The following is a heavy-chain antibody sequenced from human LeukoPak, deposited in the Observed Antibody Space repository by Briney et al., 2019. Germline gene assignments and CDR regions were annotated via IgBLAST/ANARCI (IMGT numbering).Heavy chain of an antibody. V-gene: IGHV1-18*01. J-gene: IGHJ4*02. CDR1: GYTFTSHS. Sequence: ASVKVSCKTFGYTFTSHSITWVRQAPGQGLEWMGWITTYNGDTNYAQKLQGRVTMTTDTSASTAYMELRSLRSDDTAVYYCARTSHYVDIAATIPYGIYYFDYWGQGTLVTVSS. CDR2: ITTYNGDT. D-gene: IGHD5-12*01. CDR3: ARTSHYVDIAATIPYGIYYFDY.